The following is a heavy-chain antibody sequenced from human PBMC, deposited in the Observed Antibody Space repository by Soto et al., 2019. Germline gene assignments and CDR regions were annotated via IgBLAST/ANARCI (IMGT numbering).Heavy chain of an antibody. V-gene: IGHV1-18*01. Sequence: ASVKVSCKASGYTFTSYGISWVRQAPGQGLEWMGWISAYNGNTNYAQKLQGRVTMTTDTSTSTAYMELRSLRSDDTAVYYCARDRGYSSGWSWYYYYYMDVWGKGTTVTVSS. D-gene: IGHD6-19*01. CDR1: GYTFTSYG. CDR2: ISAYNGNT. CDR3: ARDRGYSSGWSWYYYYYMDV. J-gene: IGHJ6*03.